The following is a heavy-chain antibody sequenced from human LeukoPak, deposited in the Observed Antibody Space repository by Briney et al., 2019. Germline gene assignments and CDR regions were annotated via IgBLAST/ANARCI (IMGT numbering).Heavy chain of an antibody. V-gene: IGHV4-38-2*01. D-gene: IGHD6-19*01. CDR1: GYSISSGYY. CDR2: IYHSGST. CDR3: ARVGGSGWPTPYFDY. J-gene: IGHJ4*02. Sequence: SETLSLTCAVSGYSISSGYYWGWIRQAPGKGLEWIGNIYHSGSTYNNPSLKSRVTISVDTSKNQFSLKLSSVTAADTAVYYCARVGGSGWPTPYFDYWGQGTLVTVSS.